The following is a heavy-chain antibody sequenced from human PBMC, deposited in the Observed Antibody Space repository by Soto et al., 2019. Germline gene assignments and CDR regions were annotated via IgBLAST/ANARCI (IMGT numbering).Heavy chain of an antibody. CDR2: INHTGGT. Sequence: SETLSLTCAVYGGSVNGYHWNWIRQPPGKGLEWIGEINHTGGTHYNPSLKSRVTMSVDTSKNQFSLRLGSVTAADTAIYYCATRITVFGLLIPPFDPWGQGTQVTVSS. J-gene: IGHJ5*02. CDR1: GGSVNGYH. CDR3: ATRITVFGLLIPPFDP. D-gene: IGHD3-3*01. V-gene: IGHV4-34*01.